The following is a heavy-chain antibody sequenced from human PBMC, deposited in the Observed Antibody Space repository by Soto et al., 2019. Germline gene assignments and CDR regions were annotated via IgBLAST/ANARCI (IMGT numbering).Heavy chain of an antibody. V-gene: IGHV1-18*04. Sequence: QVQLVQSGAEVKKPGASVKVSCKASGYTFTSYGISWVRQAPGQGLEWLGWISAYNGNTNYAQKLQGRVTMTTDTSTSTAYMELRSLRSDDTAVYYCARAYDAVPRWADFDYWGQGTLVTVSS. D-gene: IGHD3-16*01. CDR2: ISAYNGNT. CDR3: ARAYDAVPRWADFDY. CDR1: GYTFTSYG. J-gene: IGHJ4*02.